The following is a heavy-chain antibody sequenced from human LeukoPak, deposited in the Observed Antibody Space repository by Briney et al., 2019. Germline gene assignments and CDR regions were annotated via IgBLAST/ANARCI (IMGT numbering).Heavy chain of an antibody. J-gene: IGHJ4*02. CDR2: ISGNGGST. CDR1: GFTFSDYA. CDR3: AKDLSSWYWYVDY. V-gene: IGHV3-23*01. Sequence: PGGSLRLSCAASGFTFSDYAMSWVRQAPGKGLEWVSVISGNGGSTYYADSVKGRFTISRDNSKNTLYLQMNSLRAEDTAVYYCAKDLSSWYWYVDYWGQGTLVTVSS. D-gene: IGHD6-13*01.